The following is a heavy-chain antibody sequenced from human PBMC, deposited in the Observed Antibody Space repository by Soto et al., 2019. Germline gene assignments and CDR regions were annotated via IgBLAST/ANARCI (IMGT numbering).Heavy chain of an antibody. CDR1: GYTFTSYA. V-gene: IGHV1-3*01. J-gene: IGHJ5*02. CDR2: INAGNGNT. Sequence: GASVKVSCKASGYTFTSYAMHWVRQAPGQRLEWMGWINAGNGNTKYSQKFQGRVTITRDTSASTAYMELSSLRSEDTAVYYCARDELIDLWFGELLENWFDPWGQGTLDTVSS. D-gene: IGHD3-10*01. CDR3: ARDELIDLWFGELLENWFDP.